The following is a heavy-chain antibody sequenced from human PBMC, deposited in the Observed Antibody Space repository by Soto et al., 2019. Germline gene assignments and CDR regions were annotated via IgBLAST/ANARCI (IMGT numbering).Heavy chain of an antibody. D-gene: IGHD6-6*01. Sequence: QVLLQQWGAGLLKPSETLSLTCAVYGGSFRGYYWSWIRQPPGKGLEWIGEVILGGGTSYNPSLKSRVTISIDTSRNQFSLKVSSVTAADTAVYYCARGDVGARLSYWGQGTLVTVSS. CDR3: ARGDVGARLSY. CDR2: VILGGGT. V-gene: IGHV4-34*01. CDR1: GGSFRGYY. J-gene: IGHJ4*02.